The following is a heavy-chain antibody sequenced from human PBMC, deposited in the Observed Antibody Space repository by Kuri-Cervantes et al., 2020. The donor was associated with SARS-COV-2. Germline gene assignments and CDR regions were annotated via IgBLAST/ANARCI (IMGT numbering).Heavy chain of an antibody. V-gene: IGHV3-23*01. D-gene: IGHD5-24*01. J-gene: IGHJ4*02. CDR2: ISGSGANT. CDR1: GFTFSSFP. Sequence: LSLTCAASGFTFSSFPMSWVRQAPGKGLEWVSGISGSGANTYYADSVKGWFTISRDNSKNTLYLQMNSLRAEDTAVYYCARPEMVRGVDYWGQGTLVTVSS. CDR3: ARPEMVRGVDY.